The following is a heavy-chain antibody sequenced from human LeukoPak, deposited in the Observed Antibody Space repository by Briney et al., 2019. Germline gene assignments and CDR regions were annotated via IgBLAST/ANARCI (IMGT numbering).Heavy chain of an antibody. Sequence: ASVKVSCKASGYTFTSYGISWVRQAPGQGLEWVEWISTYNGNTNYAQKLQGRVTMTTDTSTSTAYMELRSLRSDDTAVYYCEREKSDILSGYYYFDYWGQGTLVTVSS. J-gene: IGHJ4*02. CDR1: GYTFTSYG. CDR2: ISTYNGNT. D-gene: IGHD3-9*01. CDR3: EREKSDILSGYYYFDY. V-gene: IGHV1-18*01.